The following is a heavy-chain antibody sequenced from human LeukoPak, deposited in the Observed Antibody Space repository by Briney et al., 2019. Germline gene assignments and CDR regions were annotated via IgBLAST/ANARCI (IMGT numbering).Heavy chain of an antibody. CDR3: VGGAGTDFDY. Sequence: GRSQTLTCAASGFTFSSYGMHWDRQAPGKGLEWVAVISYDGSNKYYADSVKGRFTISRDNSKNTLYLQMNSLRAEDTAVYYCVGGAGTDFDYWGEGLLATVSS. D-gene: IGHD1-26*01. J-gene: IGHJ4*02. CDR1: GFTFSSYG. CDR2: ISYDGSNK. V-gene: IGHV3-30*03.